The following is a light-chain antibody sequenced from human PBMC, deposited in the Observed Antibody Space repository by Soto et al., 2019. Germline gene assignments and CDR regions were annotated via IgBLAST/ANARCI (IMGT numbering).Light chain of an antibody. Sequence: EIVLTQSPATLSLSPGEGATLSCRASQSVSSYLAWYQQKPGQAPRLLIYDASNRTTGIPARCIGSGSGTDFTLTISSLEPEDFAFYYWQQRSNWPPGFGQGTLLEIK. V-gene: IGKV3-11*01. CDR1: QSVSSY. J-gene: IGKJ5*01. CDR3: QQRSNWPPG. CDR2: DAS.